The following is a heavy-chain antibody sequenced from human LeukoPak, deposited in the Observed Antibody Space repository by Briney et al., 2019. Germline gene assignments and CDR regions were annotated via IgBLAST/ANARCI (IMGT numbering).Heavy chain of an antibody. Sequence: SETLSLTCTGSGGSISSYYWSWIRQPPGKGLEWIGYIYYSGSTNYNPSLKSRVTISVDTSKNQFSLKLSSVTAADTAVYYCARVRCSSTSCYKLNQNWFDPWGQGTLVTVSS. D-gene: IGHD2-2*02. CDR2: IYYSGST. CDR3: ARVRCSSTSCYKLNQNWFDP. V-gene: IGHV4-59*12. J-gene: IGHJ5*02. CDR1: GGSISSYY.